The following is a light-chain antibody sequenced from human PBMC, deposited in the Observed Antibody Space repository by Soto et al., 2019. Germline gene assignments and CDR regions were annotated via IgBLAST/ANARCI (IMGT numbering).Light chain of an antibody. V-gene: IGLV1-40*01. Sequence: QSVLTQPPSVSGAPGQRVTISCTGSSSNIGAGYDVHWYQQLPGTAPKLLIYGNSNRPSGVPDRFSGSKSGTSASLAITGLRAEDEADYYCQSYDSSLGGLVFGGGTKLPVL. CDR2: GNS. CDR1: SSNIGAGYD. J-gene: IGLJ2*01. CDR3: QSYDSSLGGLV.